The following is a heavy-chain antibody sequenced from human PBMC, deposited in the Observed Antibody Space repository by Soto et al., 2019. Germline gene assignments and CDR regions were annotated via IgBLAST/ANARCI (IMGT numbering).Heavy chain of an antibody. J-gene: IGHJ4*02. CDR3: VHKGGGDRILDY. V-gene: IGHV2-5*02. D-gene: IGHD3-16*01. Sequence: QITLKESGPTLVKPTQTLTLTCTFSGFSLSTSGVGVGWIRQPPGKALEWLALIYWDDDKRYSPSLKSRLTLTKDTPKNQVVLTMTNMDPVDTATYYCVHKGGGDRILDYWGQGTLVTVSS. CDR1: GFSLSTSGVG. CDR2: IYWDDDK.